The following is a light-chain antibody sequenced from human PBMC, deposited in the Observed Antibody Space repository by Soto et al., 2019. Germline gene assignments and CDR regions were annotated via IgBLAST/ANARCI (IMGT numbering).Light chain of an antibody. CDR3: QSSDSSLSGWV. CDR1: SSNIGAGYD. CDR2: GNS. J-gene: IGLJ3*02. Sequence: QSVLTQPPSVSGAPGQRVTISCTGSSSNIGAGYDVHWYQQLPGTAPKLLIYGNSNRPSGVPDRFSGSKSGTSASLAITGLQAKDEADYHCQSSDSSLSGWVFGGGTQLTVL. V-gene: IGLV1-40*01.